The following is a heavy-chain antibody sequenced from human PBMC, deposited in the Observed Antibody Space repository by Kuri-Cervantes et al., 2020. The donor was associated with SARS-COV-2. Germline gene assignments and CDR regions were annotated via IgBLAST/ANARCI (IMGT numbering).Heavy chain of an antibody. Sequence: SVKVSCKASGYTFTSYDINWVRQATGQGLEWMGGIIPIFGTANYAQKFQGRVTITADESTSTAYMELSSLRSEDTAVYYCAVGFWSGYYALGGGSYFDYWGQGTLVTVSS. V-gene: IGHV1-69*13. CDR1: GYTFTSYD. J-gene: IGHJ4*02. CDR2: IIPIFGTA. CDR3: AVGFWSGYYALGGGSYFDY. D-gene: IGHD3-3*01.